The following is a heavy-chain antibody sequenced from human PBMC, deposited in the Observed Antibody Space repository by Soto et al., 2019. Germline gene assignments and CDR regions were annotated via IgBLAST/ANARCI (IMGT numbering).Heavy chain of an antibody. Sequence: SETLSLTCTVSGGSISTGGYYWNWIRQPPGKGLEWIGVFYNGGTTNYSPSLKSRVTISVDTSKNQFSLKLNSVTAADTAVYYCARDGSERPATYWGQGILVTVSS. CDR3: ARDGSERPATY. CDR1: GGSISTGGYY. J-gene: IGHJ4*02. CDR2: FYNGGTT. V-gene: IGHV4-61*08. D-gene: IGHD3-10*01.